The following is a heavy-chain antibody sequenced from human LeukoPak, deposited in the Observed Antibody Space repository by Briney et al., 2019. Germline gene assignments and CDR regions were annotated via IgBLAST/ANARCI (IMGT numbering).Heavy chain of an antibody. D-gene: IGHD2-2*01. CDR3: ARYTSVVPAAKMDV. V-gene: IGHV4-34*01. CDR1: GGSFSGYY. J-gene: IGHJ6*04. Sequence: SETLSLTCAVYGGSFSGYYWSWIRQPPGKGLEWIGEINHSGSTNYNPSLKSRVTISVDTSKNQFSLKLSSVTAADTAVYYCARYTSVVPAAKMDVWGKGTTVTVSS. CDR2: INHSGST.